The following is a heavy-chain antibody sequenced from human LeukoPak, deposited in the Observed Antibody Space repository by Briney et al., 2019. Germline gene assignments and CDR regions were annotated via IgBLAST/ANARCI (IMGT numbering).Heavy chain of an antibody. D-gene: IGHD5-12*01. CDR1: GASISDSY. V-gene: IGHV4-4*07. Sequence: SETLSLTCTVSGASISDSYWSWIRQPAGKGLEWIGRMFPGGSTNYNPSLYSRVSMSVDTAKNQVTLRVTSVTAADTGVYYCVRDSPRTSGLLDYWGQGTLVAVSS. J-gene: IGHJ4*02. CDR3: VRDSPRTSGLLDY. CDR2: MFPGGST.